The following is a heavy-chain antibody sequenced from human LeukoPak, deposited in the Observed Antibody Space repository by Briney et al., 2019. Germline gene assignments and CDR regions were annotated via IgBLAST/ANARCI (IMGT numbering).Heavy chain of an antibody. V-gene: IGHV4-39*01. CDR2: IYYSGST. J-gene: IGHJ4*02. Sequence: PSETLSLTCTVSGGSISSSSYYWGWIRQPSGTGLEWIGSIYYSGSTYYNPSLKSRVTISVDTSKDQFSLKLSSVTAADTAVYYCARHRFGELPDFDYWGQGTLVTVSS. CDR1: GGSISSSSYY. D-gene: IGHD3-10*01. CDR3: ARHRFGELPDFDY.